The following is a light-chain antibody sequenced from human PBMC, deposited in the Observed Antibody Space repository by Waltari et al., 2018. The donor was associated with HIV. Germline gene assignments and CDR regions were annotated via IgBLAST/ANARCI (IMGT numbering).Light chain of an antibody. J-gene: IGKJ1*01. V-gene: IGKV3-20*01. Sequence: EIVLTQSPGTLSLSPGERATLSCRASQSVSSTYLAWYQQKGGQAPRLLIYGASSRATCIPGRFSGRGSGTDFSLTISRLEPEDFAVYYCQQYGSSPSWTFGQGTRVEIK. CDR2: GAS. CDR1: QSVSSTY. CDR3: QQYGSSPSWT.